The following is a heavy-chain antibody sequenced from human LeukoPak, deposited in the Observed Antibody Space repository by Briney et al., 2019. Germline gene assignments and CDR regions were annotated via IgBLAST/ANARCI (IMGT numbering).Heavy chain of an antibody. CDR1: GGSISSYY. J-gene: IGHJ3*02. CDR2: IYTSGST. V-gene: IGHV4-4*07. D-gene: IGHD3-22*01. Sequence: SETLSLTCTVSGGSISSYYWSWIRQPAGKGLEWIGRIYTSGSTNYNPSLKSRVTMSVDTSKNQFSLKLSSVTAADTAVYYCARRGYYDSNGAFDIWGQGTMVTVSS. CDR3: ARRGYYDSNGAFDI.